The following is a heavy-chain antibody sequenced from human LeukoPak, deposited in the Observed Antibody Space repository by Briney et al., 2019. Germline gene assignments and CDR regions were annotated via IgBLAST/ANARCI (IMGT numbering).Heavy chain of an antibody. Sequence: QAGGFLRLSCAASGFTFSTYAMSWVRQAPGKGLEWVSAISGSGGSTYYADSVKGRFTISRDNPKGTLYLQMNSLRAEDTAVYYCAKDPPSTGSYFDYWGQGTLVTVSS. D-gene: IGHD1-1*01. CDR2: ISGSGGST. CDR1: GFTFSTYA. V-gene: IGHV3-23*01. CDR3: AKDPPSTGSYFDY. J-gene: IGHJ4*02.